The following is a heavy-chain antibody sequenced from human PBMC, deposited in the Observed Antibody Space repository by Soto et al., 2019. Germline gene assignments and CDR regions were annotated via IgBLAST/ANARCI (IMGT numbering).Heavy chain of an antibody. J-gene: IGHJ6*02. CDR2: IIPIFGTA. CDR3: ACDPVTTHGMDV. Sequence: QVQLVQSGAEVKKPGSSVKVSCKASGGTFSSYAISWVRQAPGQGVEWMGGIIPIFGTANYAQKFQGRVRITGYESTSTAYMELSSLRSEDTDVYYCACDPVTTHGMDVWGQGTTVTVSS. CDR1: GGTFSSYA. V-gene: IGHV1-69*12. D-gene: IGHD4-4*01.